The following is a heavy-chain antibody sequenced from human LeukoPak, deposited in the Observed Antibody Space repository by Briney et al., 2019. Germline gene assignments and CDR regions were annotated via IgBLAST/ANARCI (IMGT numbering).Heavy chain of an antibody. CDR3: AREAIKDY. Sequence: PGGSLGLSCEVSGFTFSSHSMNWVRQAPGKGLEWVSYISSGSGTIYCADSVKGRFTIARDDAKNSLYLQMSSLRDEDTAVYYCAREAIKDYWGQGTLVTVSS. J-gene: IGHJ4*02. CDR2: ISSGSGTI. V-gene: IGHV3-48*02. CDR1: GFTFSSHS.